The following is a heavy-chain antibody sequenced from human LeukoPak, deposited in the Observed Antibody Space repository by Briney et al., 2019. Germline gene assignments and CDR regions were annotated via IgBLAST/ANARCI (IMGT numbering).Heavy chain of an antibody. V-gene: IGHV3-21*01. CDR3: ARDRDDFWSGYYTSYFDY. J-gene: IGHJ4*02. D-gene: IGHD3-3*01. CDR2: ISSSSSYI. Sequence: GGSLRLSCAASGFTFSSYSMNWVRQAPGKGLEWVSSISSSSSYIYYADSVKGRLTISRDNAKNSLYLQMNSLRAEDTAVYYCARDRDDFWSGYYTSYFDYWGQGTLVTVSS. CDR1: GFTFSSYS.